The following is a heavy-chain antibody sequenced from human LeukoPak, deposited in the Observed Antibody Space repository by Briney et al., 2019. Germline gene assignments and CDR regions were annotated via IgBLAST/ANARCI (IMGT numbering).Heavy chain of an antibody. Sequence: GGSLRLSCAASGFTFSDSPMHWVRQASGKGLEWVGRIRSKSNNYATAYAASVKGRFTISRDDSKNTAYLQVNSLITEDTAVYYCATPSLVSGSYRLSLAYWGQGTLVTVSS. J-gene: IGHJ4*02. CDR3: ATPSLVSGSYRLSLAY. D-gene: IGHD1-26*01. V-gene: IGHV3-73*01. CDR1: GFTFSDSP. CDR2: IRSKSNNYAT.